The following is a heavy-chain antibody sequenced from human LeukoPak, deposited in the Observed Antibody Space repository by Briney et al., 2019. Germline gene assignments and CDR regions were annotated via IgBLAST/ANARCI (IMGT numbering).Heavy chain of an antibody. CDR1: GYTFTSYY. V-gene: IGHV1-46*01. J-gene: IGHJ5*02. D-gene: IGHD3-3*01. CDR3: ARVHYDFWSGYYRGNWFDP. CDR2: INPSGGST. Sequence: ASVKVSCKASGYTFTSYYMHWVRQAPGQGLEWMGIINPSGGSTSYAQKFQGRVTMTRDTSTSTVYMELSSLRSEDTAVYYCARVHYDFWSGYYRGNWFDPWGQGTLVTVSS.